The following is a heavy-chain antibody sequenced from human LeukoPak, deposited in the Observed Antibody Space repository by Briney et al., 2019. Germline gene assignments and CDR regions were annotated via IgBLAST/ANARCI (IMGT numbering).Heavy chain of an antibody. CDR3: ARSRPSGTIFGRYNWFDP. CDR2: IYYSGST. D-gene: IGHD3-3*01. J-gene: IGHJ5*02. V-gene: IGHV4-39*07. Sequence: SETLSLTCTVSGGSISSSSYYWGWIRQPPGKGLEWIGSIYYSGSTYYNPSLKSRVTISVDTSKNQFSLKLSSVTAADTAVYYCARSRPSGTIFGRYNWFDPWGQGTLVTVSS. CDR1: GGSISSSSYY.